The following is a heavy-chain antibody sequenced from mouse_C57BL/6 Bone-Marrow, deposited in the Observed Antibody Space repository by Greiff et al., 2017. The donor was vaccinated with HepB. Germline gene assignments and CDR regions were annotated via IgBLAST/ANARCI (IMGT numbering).Heavy chain of an antibody. CDR3: ARYLLWYLDY. J-gene: IGHJ2*01. Sequence: QVQLQQSGADLMKPGASVKLSCKATGYTFTGYWIEWVKQRPGHGLEWIGEILPGSCSTNYNEKFKGKATFTADTSSNTAYMQLSSLTTEDSAIYYCARYLLWYLDYWGQGTTLTVSS. V-gene: IGHV1-9*01. D-gene: IGHD2-1*01. CDR2: ILPGSCST. CDR1: GYTFTGYW.